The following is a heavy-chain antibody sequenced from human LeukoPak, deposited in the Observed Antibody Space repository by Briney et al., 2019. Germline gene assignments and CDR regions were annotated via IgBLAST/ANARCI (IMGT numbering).Heavy chain of an antibody. CDR3: AKSYSSSWYGAFDI. CDR1: GFTFSSQW. D-gene: IGHD6-13*01. Sequence: QPGGSLRLSCAGSGFTFSSQWMHWVRQAPGKGLVWVSRIHSDGGGTNYADSVKGRFTISRDNAKNSLYLQMSSLRAEDMALYYCAKSYSSSWYGAFDIWGQGTMVTVSS. J-gene: IGHJ3*02. CDR2: IHSDGGGT. V-gene: IGHV3-74*01.